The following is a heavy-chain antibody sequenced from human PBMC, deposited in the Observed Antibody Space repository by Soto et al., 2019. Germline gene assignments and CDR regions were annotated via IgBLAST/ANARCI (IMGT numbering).Heavy chain of an antibody. CDR1: GGLLSTSGSL. Sequence: SEDPCLPWTGSGGLLSTSGSLLGRIRPAPRKGLEGVGGIYYFGNNYYNPSLRGRGPISVDPSKSQFSLKLSSVTAADTAVYYCVRGRVRLTGYMDFWGKGITVT. J-gene: IGHJ6*04. D-gene: IGHD7-27*01. CDR2: IYYFGNN. CDR3: VRGRVRLTGYMDF. V-gene: IGHV4-39*01.